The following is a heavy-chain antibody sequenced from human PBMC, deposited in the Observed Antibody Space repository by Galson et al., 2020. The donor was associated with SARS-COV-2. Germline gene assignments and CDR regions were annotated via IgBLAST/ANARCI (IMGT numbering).Heavy chain of an antibody. J-gene: IGHJ6*02. V-gene: IGHV1-24*01. CDR1: GYTLTELS. CDR3: ATALAVAGKDPYYYYYGMDV. D-gene: IGHD6-19*01. Sequence: ASVQVSCKVSGYTLTELSMHWVRQAPGKGLEWMGGFDPEDGETIYAQKFQGRVTMTEDTSTDTAYMELSSLRSEDTAVYYCATALAVAGKDPYYYYYGMDVWGQGTTVTVSS. CDR2: FDPEDGET.